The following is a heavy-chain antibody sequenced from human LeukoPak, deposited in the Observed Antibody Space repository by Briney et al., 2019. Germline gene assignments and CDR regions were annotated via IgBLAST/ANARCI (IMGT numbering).Heavy chain of an antibody. CDR1: GGSISSSSYY. Sequence: SEALSLTCTISGGSISSSSYYWGWIRQPPGKGLEWIGSIYYSGSTYYNPSLKSRVTISVDTSKNQFSLKLSSVTAADTAVYYCARLWLRDEYFDYWGQGTLVTVSS. D-gene: IGHD5-12*01. V-gene: IGHV4-39*01. J-gene: IGHJ4*02. CDR2: IYYSGST. CDR3: ARLWLRDEYFDY.